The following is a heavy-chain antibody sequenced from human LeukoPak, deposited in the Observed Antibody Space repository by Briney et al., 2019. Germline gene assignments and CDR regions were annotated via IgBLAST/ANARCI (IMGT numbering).Heavy chain of an antibody. Sequence: ASVKVSCKASGGTFSSYAISWVRQAPGQGLEWMGAIIPIFGTANYAQKFQGRVTITTDESTSTAYMELSSLRSEDTAVYYCARDRYYDSSGGEDYFDYWGQGTLVTVSS. CDR1: GGTFSSYA. CDR2: IIPIFGTA. D-gene: IGHD3-22*01. V-gene: IGHV1-69*05. J-gene: IGHJ4*02. CDR3: ARDRYYDSSGGEDYFDY.